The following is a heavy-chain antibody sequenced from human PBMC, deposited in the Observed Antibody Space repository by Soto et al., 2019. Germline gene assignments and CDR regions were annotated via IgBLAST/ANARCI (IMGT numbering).Heavy chain of an antibody. V-gene: IGHV1-2*02. Sequence: QVQLVQSGAEVKRPGASVKVSCKASGYTFTGYYMHWVRQAPGQGLEWMGWIIPHSAETNYAQKFQGRVTVTRDSSISTVYMQLSGLTSDDTAVSYLAREIIDFTNGVHDVWGQGTLVTVSS. CDR1: GYTFTGYY. CDR2: IIPHSAET. D-gene: IGHD2-8*01. J-gene: IGHJ4*02. CDR3: AREIIDFTNGVHDV.